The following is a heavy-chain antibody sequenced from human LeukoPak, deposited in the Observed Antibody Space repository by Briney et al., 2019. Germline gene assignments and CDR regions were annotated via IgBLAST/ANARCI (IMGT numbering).Heavy chain of an antibody. CDR1: GYTFTSYY. Sequence: ASVKVSCKASGYTFTSYYMHWVRQAPGQGLEWMGWISAYNGNTNYAQKLQGRVTMTTDTSTSTAYMELRSLRSDDTAVYYCARDGYDSSGYYSDYFDYWGQGTLVTVSS. J-gene: IGHJ4*02. CDR3: ARDGYDSSGYYSDYFDY. V-gene: IGHV1-18*04. D-gene: IGHD3-22*01. CDR2: ISAYNGNT.